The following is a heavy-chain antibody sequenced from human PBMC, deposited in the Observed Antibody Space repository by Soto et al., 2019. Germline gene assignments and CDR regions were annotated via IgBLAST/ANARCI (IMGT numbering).Heavy chain of an antibody. CDR2: ILSNGGTT. D-gene: IGHD2-8*01. V-gene: IGHV3-64D*06. J-gene: IGHJ4*02. CDR1: GFTFRDYG. Sequence: EGSLRLSCSASGFTFRDYGMHWVRQAPGKGLEFVAAILSNGGTTYYADSVRGRFTISRDNSKNTLYLQMSSMRDDDTAVYYCVKDRSLIRADVYYFDYWGQGTLVTVSS. CDR3: VKDRSLIRADVYYFDY.